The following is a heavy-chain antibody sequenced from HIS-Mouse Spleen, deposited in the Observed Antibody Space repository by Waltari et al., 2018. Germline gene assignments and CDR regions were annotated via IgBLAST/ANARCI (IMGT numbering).Heavy chain of an antibody. D-gene: IGHD7-27*01. V-gene: IGHV4-34*12. CDR2: IIQRGST. CDR1: GGSFSGYY. J-gene: IGHJ2*01. CDR3: ARVRTGDPSYWYFDL. Sequence: QVQLQQWGAGLLKPSETLSLTCAVYGGSFSGYYWSWIRQPPGKGLEWIGEIIQRGSTNNNPSLKSRVTISVDTSKNQFSLKLSSVTAADTAVYYCARVRTGDPSYWYFDLWGRGTLVTVSS.